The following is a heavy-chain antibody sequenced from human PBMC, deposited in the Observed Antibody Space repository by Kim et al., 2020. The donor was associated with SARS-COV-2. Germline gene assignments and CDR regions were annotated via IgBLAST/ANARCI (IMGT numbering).Heavy chain of an antibody. J-gene: IGHJ6*02. V-gene: IGHV1-69*05. CDR3: ARGAVVAAIGRVGYNSRYYYHNGMDV. CDR2: IIPIFDTS. D-gene: IGHD2-15*01. Sequence: SVKVSCRASGGTLNNYAISWVRQAPGQGLEWMGGIIPIFDTSNYAQKFQGRVSITTDGSTSTAYMELSSLRFEDTAVYYCARGAVVAAIGRVGYNSRYYYHNGMDVWGQGTTVTVSS. CDR1: GGTLNNYA.